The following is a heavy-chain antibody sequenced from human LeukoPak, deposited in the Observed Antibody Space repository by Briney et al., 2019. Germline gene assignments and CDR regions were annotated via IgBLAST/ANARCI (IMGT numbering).Heavy chain of an antibody. CDR3: AKARSGWYYFDY. CDR1: GFTFSSYG. V-gene: IGHV3-30*02. D-gene: IGHD6-13*01. J-gene: IGHJ4*02. CDR2: IRYDGSNK. Sequence: PGGSLRLSCAASGFTFSSYGMHWVRQAAGKGLEWVAFIRYDGSNKYYADSVKGRFTISRDNSRSTLYLQMNSLRAGDTAVYYCAKARSGWYYFDYWGQGTLVTVSS.